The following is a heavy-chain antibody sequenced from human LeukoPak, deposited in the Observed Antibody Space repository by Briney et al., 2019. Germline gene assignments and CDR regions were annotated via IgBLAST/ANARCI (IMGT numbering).Heavy chain of an antibody. V-gene: IGHV3-15*05. CDR1: GFTITNAR. J-gene: IGHJ4*02. CDR3: TTGYGDSYIDY. CDR2: IKSKIDGGTT. D-gene: IGHD3-10*01. Sequence: MPGGSLRLSCAASGFTITNARMGWVRQAPGKGLEWVGLIKSKIDGGTTDFAAPVKGRFTISTNDSKHMHYLQKNSRKAEGTAVYCCTTGYGDSYIDYWGQGTLVTVSS.